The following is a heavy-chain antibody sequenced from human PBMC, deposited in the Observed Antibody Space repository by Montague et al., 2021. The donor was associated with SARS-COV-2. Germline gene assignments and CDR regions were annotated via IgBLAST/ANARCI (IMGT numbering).Heavy chain of an antibody. D-gene: IGHD3-10*01. CDR2: ISYEGSQK. CDR1: GFTFNNYG. CDR3: AKASQVFWLGQFARDAFDI. V-gene: IGHV3-30*18. Sequence: SLRLSCAASGFTFNNYGIHWVRQAPGKGLEWVAVISYEGSQKFFTDSXKGRFVISRDSAQRTVYLQMNSLRVEDTAVYYCAKASQVFWLGQFARDAFDIWGQGTTVSVSS. J-gene: IGHJ3*02.